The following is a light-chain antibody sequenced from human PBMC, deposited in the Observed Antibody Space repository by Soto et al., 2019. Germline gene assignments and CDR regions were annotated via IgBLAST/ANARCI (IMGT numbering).Light chain of an antibody. CDR2: GNS. Sequence: QSVLTQPPSVSGAPGQRVTISCTGSSSNIGAGYDVHWYQQLPGTAPKLLIYGNSNRPSGVPDRFSGSKSGTSASLAITGLQAEDEADYYCQSYHSSLSGYVFGTGTKV. J-gene: IGLJ1*01. V-gene: IGLV1-40*01. CDR1: SSNIGAGYD. CDR3: QSYHSSLSGYV.